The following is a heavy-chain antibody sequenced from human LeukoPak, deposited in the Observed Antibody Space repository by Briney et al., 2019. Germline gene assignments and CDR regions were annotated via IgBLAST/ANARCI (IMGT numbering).Heavy chain of an antibody. J-gene: IGHJ4*02. V-gene: IGHV3-23*01. Sequence: TGGSLRLSCAASGFTFCNYGMSWVRQAPGKGLEWVAGITGSGGSTFHADSVKGRFTISRDNSKKTLYLQMNSLRAEDTAVYFCAKDRAMITFGGVNSWGQGTLVTVSS. CDR1: GFTFCNYG. D-gene: IGHD3-16*01. CDR2: ITGSGGST. CDR3: AKDRAMITFGGVNS.